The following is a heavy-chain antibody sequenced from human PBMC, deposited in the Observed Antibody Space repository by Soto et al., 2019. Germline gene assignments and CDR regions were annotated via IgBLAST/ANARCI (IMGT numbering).Heavy chain of an antibody. Sequence: GGSLRLSCTSSGFTFGDYAMSWVRQAPGKGLEWVGFIRTIAYGGTTEYSESVRGRFSITRDDSKSIVYLQMNSLKSEDTGIYYWARRLLDYGDYYYGMDVWGLGTTVTVSS. CDR1: GFTFGDYA. J-gene: IGHJ6*02. CDR2: IRTIAYGGTT. D-gene: IGHD4-17*01. CDR3: ARRLLDYGDYYYGMDV. V-gene: IGHV3-49*04.